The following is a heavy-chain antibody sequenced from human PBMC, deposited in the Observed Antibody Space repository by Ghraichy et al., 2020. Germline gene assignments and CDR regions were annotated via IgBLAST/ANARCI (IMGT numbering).Heavy chain of an antibody. V-gene: IGHV4-59*01. Sequence: GSLRLSCTVSGGSISSYYWSWIRQPPGKGLEWIGYIYYSGSTNYNPSLKSRVTISVDTSKNQFSLKLSSVTAADTAVYYCARGYYDFWSGYYTSYGMDVWGQGTTVTVSS. J-gene: IGHJ6*02. CDR3: ARGYYDFWSGYYTSYGMDV. CDR1: GGSISSYY. CDR2: IYYSGST. D-gene: IGHD3-3*01.